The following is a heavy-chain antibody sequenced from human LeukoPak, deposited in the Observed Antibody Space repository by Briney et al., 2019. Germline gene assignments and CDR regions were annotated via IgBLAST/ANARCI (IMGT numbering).Heavy chain of an antibody. CDR2: ISGSGGST. D-gene: IGHD2-2*01. CDR3: AKEGGRYCSSTSCYKIH. CDR1: GFTFSSYA. J-gene: IGHJ4*02. V-gene: IGHV3-23*01. Sequence: GGSLRLSCAASGFTFSSYAMSWVRQAPGKGLEWVSAISGSGGSTNYADSVKGRFTISRDNSKNTLYLQMNSLRAEDTAVYYCAKEGGRYCSSTSCYKIHWGQGTLVTVSS.